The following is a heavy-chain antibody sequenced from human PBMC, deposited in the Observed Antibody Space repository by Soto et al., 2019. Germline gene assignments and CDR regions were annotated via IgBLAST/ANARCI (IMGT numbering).Heavy chain of an antibody. Sequence: GGSLRLSCAASGFTFSSYGMHWVRQAPGKGLEWVAVIWYDGSNKYYADSVKGRFTISRDNSKNTLYLQMNSLRAEDTAVYYCARDPGPEAHYDRDAFDIWGQGTMVTVSS. J-gene: IGHJ3*02. CDR2: IWYDGSNK. CDR1: GFTFSSYG. V-gene: IGHV3-33*01. CDR3: ARDPGPEAHYDRDAFDI. D-gene: IGHD3-22*01.